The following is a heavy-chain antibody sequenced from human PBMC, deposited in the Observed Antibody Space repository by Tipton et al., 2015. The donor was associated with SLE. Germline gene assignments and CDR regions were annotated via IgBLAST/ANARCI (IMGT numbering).Heavy chain of an antibody. V-gene: IGHV4-4*07. D-gene: IGHD3-16*02. Sequence: TLSLTCTVSGGSISSYYWSWIRQHVGKGLEWIWRIYTSGSTNYNPSLMSRVTMSVDTSKNQFSLKLSSVTAADTAVYYCARDGYDYIWGSYRYHYYYGMDVCGQGTAVTVSS. CDR2: IYTSGST. CDR1: GGSISSYY. CDR3: ARDGYDYIWGSYRYHYYYGMDV. J-gene: IGHJ6*02.